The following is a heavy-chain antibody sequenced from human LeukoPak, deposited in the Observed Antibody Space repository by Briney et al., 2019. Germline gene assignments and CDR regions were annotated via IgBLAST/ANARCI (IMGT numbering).Heavy chain of an antibody. CDR3: ATAPILRGEGGEHYKYGMDV. CDR1: VGSINSGNW. V-gene: IGHV4-4*01. D-gene: IGHD2-2*02. Sequence: PETLSLTCAVSVGSINSGNWWSWVRPSPGKGLEWIGEINHNGAPNYNPSLKSRVTISADTFKNHFSLKMTSVTAADTAVYCCATAPILRGEGGEHYKYGMDVWGQETRDIVSS. CDR2: INHNGAP. J-gene: IGHJ6*02.